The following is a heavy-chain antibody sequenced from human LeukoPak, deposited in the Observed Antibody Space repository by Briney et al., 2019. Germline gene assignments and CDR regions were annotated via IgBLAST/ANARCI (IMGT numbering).Heavy chain of an antibody. Sequence: SETLSLTCTVSGGSISSSGYYWGWIRQPPGKGLEWIGSIYYSGSTYYNPSLRSRVTISVDTSKNQFSLKLSSVTAADTAVYYCARWWTGTTKANDAFDIWGQGTMVTVSS. J-gene: IGHJ3*02. CDR1: GGSISSSGYY. D-gene: IGHD1-1*01. V-gene: IGHV4-39*07. CDR2: IYYSGST. CDR3: ARWWTGTTKANDAFDI.